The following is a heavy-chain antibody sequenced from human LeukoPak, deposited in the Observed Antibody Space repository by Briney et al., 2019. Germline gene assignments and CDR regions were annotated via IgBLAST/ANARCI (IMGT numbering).Heavy chain of an antibody. CDR1: GFTFSSYA. J-gene: IGHJ6*02. CDR2: ISYDGSNK. D-gene: IGHD3-10*01. V-gene: IGHV3-30-3*01. Sequence: GRSLRLSCAASGFTFSSYAMHWVRQAPGKGLEWVAVISYDGSNKYYADSVKGRFTISRDNSKNTLYLQMNSLRAEDTAVYYCARVRRGITMVRGSSMDVWGQGTTVTVSS. CDR3: ARVRRGITMVRGSSMDV.